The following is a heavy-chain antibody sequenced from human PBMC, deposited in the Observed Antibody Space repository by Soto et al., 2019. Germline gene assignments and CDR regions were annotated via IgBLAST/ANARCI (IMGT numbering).Heavy chain of an antibody. CDR3: ARVGGFGATTIDY. V-gene: IGHV4-30-4*01. D-gene: IGHD3-10*01. CDR2: IYYSGST. CDR1: GGSIRSGNYY. Sequence: QVQLQESGPGLVKPSQTLSLTCTVSGGSIRSGNYYWSWIRQPPGKGLEWIGYIYYSGSTYYNPSPQSRVTTSVATSETRFSLNLSSVTPADTAVYYCARVGGFGATTIDYWGQGTLVTVSS. J-gene: IGHJ4*02.